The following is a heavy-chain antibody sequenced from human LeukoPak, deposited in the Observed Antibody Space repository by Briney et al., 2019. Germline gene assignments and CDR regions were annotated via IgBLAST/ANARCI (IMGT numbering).Heavy chain of an antibody. J-gene: IGHJ4*02. Sequence: GGSLRLSCAASGFTFDDYAMHWVRHAPGKGLEWVSGISWNSGSIGYADSVKGRFTISRDNAKNSLYLQMNSLRAEDTAVYYCARDRGSSSGYYYFDYWGQGTLVTVSS. CDR1: GFTFDDYA. V-gene: IGHV3-9*01. CDR2: ISWNSGSI. D-gene: IGHD3-22*01. CDR3: ARDRGSSSGYYYFDY.